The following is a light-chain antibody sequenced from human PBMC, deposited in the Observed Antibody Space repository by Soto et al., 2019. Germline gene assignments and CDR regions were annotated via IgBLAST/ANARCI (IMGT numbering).Light chain of an antibody. CDR3: QQYNNWPRT. V-gene: IGKV3-15*01. J-gene: IGKJ1*01. CDR1: QSISSN. CDR2: GAS. Sequence: EIVMTQSPATLSVSPGERATLSCTASQSISSNLVWYQQKPGQAPRLLIYGASTRATGIPARFSGRGSGTEFTLSISSLQSEDLATYYCQQYNNWPRTFGQGTKVDI.